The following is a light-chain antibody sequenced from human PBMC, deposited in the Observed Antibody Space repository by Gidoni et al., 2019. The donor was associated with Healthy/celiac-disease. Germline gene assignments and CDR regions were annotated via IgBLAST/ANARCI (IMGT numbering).Light chain of an antibody. Sequence: QSALTQPPSVSWPPGQSVTISCTGTSSDVGSYNRVSWYQQPPGTAPNLMIYEVSNRPSGVPDRFSGSKSGNTASLTISGLQAEDEADYYCSSYTSSSTWVFGGGTKLTVL. CDR2: EVS. V-gene: IGLV2-18*02. J-gene: IGLJ3*02. CDR3: SSYTSSSTWV. CDR1: SSDVGSYNR.